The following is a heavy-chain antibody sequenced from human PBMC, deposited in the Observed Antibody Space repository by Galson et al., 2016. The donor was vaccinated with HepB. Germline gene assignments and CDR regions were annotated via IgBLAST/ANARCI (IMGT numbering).Heavy chain of an antibody. J-gene: IGHJ4*02. Sequence: SLRLSCAASGFTFSDYWMSWVRQAPGKGLEWVATIKQDGSEKDYVDSVKGRFTISRDNAKNSLFLQMNTLRVEDTAVYYCARATKWELLGCYFDDWGQGTLVTVSS. V-gene: IGHV3-7*01. CDR3: ARATKWELLGCYFDD. CDR2: IKQDGSEK. CDR1: GFTFSDYW. D-gene: IGHD1-26*01.